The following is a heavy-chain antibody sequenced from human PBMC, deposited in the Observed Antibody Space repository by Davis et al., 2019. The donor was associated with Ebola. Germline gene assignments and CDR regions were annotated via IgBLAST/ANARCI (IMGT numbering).Heavy chain of an antibody. CDR1: GGSISSSSYY. CDR2: INHSGST. D-gene: IGHD5-12*01. V-gene: IGHV4-39*07. CDR3: ARDIVATG. J-gene: IGHJ4*02. Sequence: SETLSLTCTVSGGSISSSSYYWGWIRQPPGKGLEWIGEINHSGSTNYNPSLKSRVTISVDTSKNQFSLKLSSVTAADTAVYYCARDIVATGWGQGTLVTVSS.